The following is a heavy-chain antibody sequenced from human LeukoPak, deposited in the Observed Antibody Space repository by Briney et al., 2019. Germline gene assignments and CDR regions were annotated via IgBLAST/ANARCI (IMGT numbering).Heavy chain of an antibody. CDR2: INWNGGSS. J-gene: IGHJ4*02. V-gene: IGHV3-20*04. D-gene: IGHD3-3*01. CDR1: GFTFDDYG. Sequence: PGGSLRLSCAASGFTFDDYGMSWVRQAPGKGLEWVSGINWNGGSSGYADSVKGRFTIFRDNAKNSLYLQLNSLRAEDTAVYYCARDHDFWSGYRPYSFDSWGQGTLVTVSS. CDR3: ARDHDFWSGYRPYSFDS.